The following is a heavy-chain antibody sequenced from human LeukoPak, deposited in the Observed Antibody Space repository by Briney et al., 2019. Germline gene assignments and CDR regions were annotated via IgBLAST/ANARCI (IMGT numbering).Heavy chain of an antibody. CDR1: GFTFSNYG. D-gene: IGHD6-19*01. CDR3: AQDLGVQCLIPYYFDY. V-gene: IGHV3-30*18. J-gene: IGHJ4*02. CDR2: ISYDGSRT. Sequence: PGGSLRLSCAPSGFTFSNYGMHSGRQAPDKGLECVAVISYDGSRTYYADSVKGRFTITRENSKNTLYLQMNSLRAEDTAVYYCAQDLGVQCLIPYYFDYWGQGTLVTVSS.